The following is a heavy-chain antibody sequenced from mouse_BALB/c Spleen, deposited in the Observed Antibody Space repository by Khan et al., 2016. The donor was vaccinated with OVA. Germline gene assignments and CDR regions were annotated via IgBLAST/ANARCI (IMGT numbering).Heavy chain of an antibody. Sequence: QVQLQQSGAELARPGASVKLSCKASGYTFTDYYINWVKQRTGQGLEWIGEISPGSGDTYYNERFKGKATLTADKSSSTAYMQLSSLTYEASAFYFCARRNYFGYTFAYWGQGTLVTVSA. J-gene: IGHJ3*01. CDR2: ISPGSGDT. V-gene: IGHV1-77*01. CDR3: ARRNYFGYTFAY. D-gene: IGHD1-2*01. CDR1: GYTFTDYY.